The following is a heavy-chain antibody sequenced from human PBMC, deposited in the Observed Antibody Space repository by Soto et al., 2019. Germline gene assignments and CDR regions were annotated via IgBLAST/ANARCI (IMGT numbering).Heavy chain of an antibody. CDR2: IYYSGST. CDR1: GGSISSSSYY. CDR3: ASPPEGYCSGGSCYSILFFDP. J-gene: IGHJ5*02. Sequence: SETLSLTCTVSGGSISSSSYYWGWIRQPPGKGLEWIGSIYYSGSTYYNPSLKSRVTISVDTSKNQFSLKLSSVTAADTAVYYCASPPEGYCSGGSCYSILFFDPWGQGTLVTVSS. V-gene: IGHV4-39*01. D-gene: IGHD2-15*01.